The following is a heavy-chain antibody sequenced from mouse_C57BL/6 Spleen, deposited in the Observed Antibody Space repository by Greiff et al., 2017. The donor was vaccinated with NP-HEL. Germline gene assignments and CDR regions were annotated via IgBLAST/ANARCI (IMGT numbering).Heavy chain of an antibody. CDR2: INYDGSST. D-gene: IGHD4-1*01. CDR3: AREGDWDGFAY. CDR1: GFTFSDYY. Sequence: EVMLVESEGGLVQPGSSMKLSCTASGFTFSDYYMAWVRQVPEKGLEWVANINYDGSSTYYLDSLKSRFIISRDNAKNILYLQMSSLKSEDTATYYCAREGDWDGFAYWGQGTLVTVSA. J-gene: IGHJ3*01. V-gene: IGHV5-16*01.